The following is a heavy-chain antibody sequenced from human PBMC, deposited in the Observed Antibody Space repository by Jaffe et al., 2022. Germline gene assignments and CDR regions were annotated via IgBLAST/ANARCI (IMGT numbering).Heavy chain of an antibody. CDR3: VILLMTGYYRRRYFDY. J-gene: IGHJ4*02. CDR1: GYSFTSYW. D-gene: IGHD3-9*01. Sequence: EVQLVQSGAEVKKPGESLKISCKGSGYSFTSYWIGWVRQMPGKGLEWMGIIYPGDSDTRYSPSFQGQVTISADKSISTAYLQWSSLKASDTAMYYCVILLMTGYYRRRYFDYWGQGTLVTVSS. V-gene: IGHV5-51*03. CDR2: IYPGDSDT.